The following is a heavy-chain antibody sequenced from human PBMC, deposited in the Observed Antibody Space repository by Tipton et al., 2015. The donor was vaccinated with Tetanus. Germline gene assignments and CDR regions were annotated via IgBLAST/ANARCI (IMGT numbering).Heavy chain of an antibody. V-gene: IGHV4-39*01. CDR2: IYYSGNS. CDR3: ARGVVECSSTSCRWVNWFDP. CDR1: GGPIRDSDYY. Sequence: TLSLTCSVSGGPIRDSDYYWGWVRLPPGKGLEWIAGIYYSGNSYYNPTFQSRVTISVDTSRNQFSLRLSSVTAADTAVYYCARGVVECSSTSCRWVNWFDPWGQGTLVTVSS. J-gene: IGHJ5*02. D-gene: IGHD2-2*01.